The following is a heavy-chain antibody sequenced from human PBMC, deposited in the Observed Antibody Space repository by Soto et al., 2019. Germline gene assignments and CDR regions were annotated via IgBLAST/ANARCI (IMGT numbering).Heavy chain of an antibody. CDR3: ARTLVGAPPFDY. CDR2: IYYSGST. CDR1: GGSISSGNYY. V-gene: IGHV4-30-4*01. J-gene: IGHJ4*02. Sequence: PSETLSLTCTVSGGSISSGNYYWSWIRQPPGKGLEWIGYIYYSGSTYYNPSLKSRVTISVDTSKNQFSLKLSSVTAADTAVYYCARTLVGAPPFDYWGQGTLVTVSS. D-gene: IGHD1-26*01.